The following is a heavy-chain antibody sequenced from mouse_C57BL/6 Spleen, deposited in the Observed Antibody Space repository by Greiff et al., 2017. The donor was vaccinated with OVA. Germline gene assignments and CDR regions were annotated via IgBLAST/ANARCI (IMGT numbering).Heavy chain of an antibody. CDR2: IYPGNSDI. CDR3: TRDGVVAYYFDY. CDR1: GYTFTSYW. D-gene: IGHD1-1*01. V-gene: IGHV1-5*01. J-gene: IGHJ2*01. Sequence: VQLQQSGTVLARPGASVKMSCKTSGYTFTSYWMHWVKQRPGQGLELIGAIYPGNSDISYNQKFKGKAKLTAVTSASTAYMELSSLTNEDSAVYYCTRDGVVAYYFDYWGQGTTLTVSS.